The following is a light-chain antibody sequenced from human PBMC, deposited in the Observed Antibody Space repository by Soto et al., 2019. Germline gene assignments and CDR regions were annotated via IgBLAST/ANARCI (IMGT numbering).Light chain of an antibody. CDR1: QSVSSY. CDR2: DAS. J-gene: IGKJ4*01. V-gene: IGKV3-11*01. Sequence: EIVLTQSPATLSLSPGERATLSCRASQSVSSYLAWYQQKPGQAPRLLIYDASNRATGIPARFSGSGSATDITLTISSLQPEDFAVYYCQQRSNWTPKLTFGGGTKVEIK. CDR3: QQRSNWTPKLT.